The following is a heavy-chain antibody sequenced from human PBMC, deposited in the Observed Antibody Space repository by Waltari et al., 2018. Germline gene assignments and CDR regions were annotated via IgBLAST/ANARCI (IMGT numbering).Heavy chain of an antibody. CDR3: ARVPARYYYYYYMDV. CDR2: IIPIFGTA. V-gene: IGHV1-69*05. Sequence: QVQLVQSGAEVKKPGSSVKVSCKASGGTFSSYAISGVRQAPGQGLEWMGGIIPIFGTANYAQKFQGRVTITTDESTSTAYMELSSLRSEDTAVYYCARVPARYYYYYYMDVWGKGTTVTVSS. CDR1: GGTFSSYA. J-gene: IGHJ6*03.